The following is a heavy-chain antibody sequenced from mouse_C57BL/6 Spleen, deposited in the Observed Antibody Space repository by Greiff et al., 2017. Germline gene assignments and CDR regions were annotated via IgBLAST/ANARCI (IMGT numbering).Heavy chain of an antibody. V-gene: IGHV1-63*01. D-gene: IGHD2-3*01. CDR3: ARRRDGYYGWCAY. CDR1: GYTFTNYW. CDR2: IYPGGGYT. J-gene: IGHJ3*01. Sequence: VKLQESGAELVRPGTSVKMSCKASGYTFTNYWIGWAKQRPGHGLEWIGDIYPGGGYTNYNEKFKGKATLTADKSASTAYMQFSSLTSEDSAIXYGARRRDGYYGWCAYWGQGTLVTVSA.